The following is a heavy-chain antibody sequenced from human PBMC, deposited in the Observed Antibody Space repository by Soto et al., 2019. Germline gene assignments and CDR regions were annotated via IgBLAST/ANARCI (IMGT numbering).Heavy chain of an antibody. D-gene: IGHD2-2*01. CDR3: ARDIVVVPAANMPHFDP. CDR1: GGSFSGYY. V-gene: IGHV4-34*01. Sequence: PSETLSLTCAVYGGSFSGYYWSWIRQPPGKGLEWIGEINHSGSTNYNPSLKSRVTISVDTSKNQFSLKLSSVTAADTAVYYCARDIVVVPAANMPHFDPWGQGTLVTVSS. CDR2: INHSGST. J-gene: IGHJ5*02.